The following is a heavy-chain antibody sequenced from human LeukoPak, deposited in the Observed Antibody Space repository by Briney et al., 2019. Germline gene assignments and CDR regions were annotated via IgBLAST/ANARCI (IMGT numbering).Heavy chain of an antibody. Sequence: GGSLRLSCAASGFTVSSNYMNWVRQAPGKGLEWVSSISSTSNYIYYADSVKGRFTISRDNAKNSLFLQMNSLRAEDTAVYYCARDPGGIAVPGLGFAFDIWGQGTMVTVSS. D-gene: IGHD6-19*01. J-gene: IGHJ3*02. CDR2: ISSTSNYI. CDR3: ARDPGGIAVPGLGFAFDI. CDR1: GFTVSSNY. V-gene: IGHV3-21*01.